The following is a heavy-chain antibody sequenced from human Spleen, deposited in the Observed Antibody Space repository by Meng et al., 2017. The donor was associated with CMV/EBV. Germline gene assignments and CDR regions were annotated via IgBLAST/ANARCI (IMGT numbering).Heavy chain of an antibody. CDR2: TSYDGSNR. CDR3: AREFAGWYLDY. D-gene: IGHD6-19*01. V-gene: IGHV3-30*04. J-gene: IGHJ4*02. CDR1: GFTFRSYA. Sequence: LSLTCAASGFTFRSYAMHWVRQAPGKGLEWVAVTSYDGSNRYYAESVKGRFTFSRDNSKNTLYLQMNSLRVEDTAVYYCAREFAGWYLDYWGQGTLVTVSS.